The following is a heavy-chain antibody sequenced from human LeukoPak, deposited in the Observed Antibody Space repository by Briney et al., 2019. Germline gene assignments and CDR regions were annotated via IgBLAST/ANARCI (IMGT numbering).Heavy chain of an antibody. J-gene: IGHJ4*02. D-gene: IGHD2-15*01. CDR1: GGTFSSYA. CDR2: IIPILGIA. V-gene: IGHV1-69*04. CDR3: AREHLSGGTYYFDY. Sequence: SVKVSCKASGGTFSSYAISWVRQAPGQGLEWMGRIIPILGIANYAQKFQGRVTITADKSTSTAYMELSSLRSEDTAVYYCAREHLSGGTYYFDYWGQGTLVTVSS.